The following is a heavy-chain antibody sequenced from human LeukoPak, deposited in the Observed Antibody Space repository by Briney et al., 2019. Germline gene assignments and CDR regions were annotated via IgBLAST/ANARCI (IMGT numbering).Heavy chain of an antibody. Sequence: SETLSLTCTVSGGSTSSYYWSWTWQPPGKGLEWIGYIYYSGSTNYNPSLKSRVTISVDTSKNQFSLKLSSVTAADTAVYYCARCRDGYNYDFDYWGQGTLVTVSS. CDR2: IYYSGST. CDR1: GGSTSSYY. V-gene: IGHV4-59*08. CDR3: ARCRDGYNYDFDY. J-gene: IGHJ4*02. D-gene: IGHD5-24*01.